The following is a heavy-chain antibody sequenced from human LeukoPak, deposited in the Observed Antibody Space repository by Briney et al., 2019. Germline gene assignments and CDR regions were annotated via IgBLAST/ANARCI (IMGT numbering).Heavy chain of an antibody. V-gene: IGHV3-30-3*01. Sequence: GGSLRLSCAASGFTFDKYWMHWVRQAPGKGLEWVAVISYDGSNQYYADSVKGRFTIARDNSKNTLYLQMNSLRAEDTAVYYCARDHCSRTSCYFDYWGQGTLVTVSS. CDR1: GFTFDKYW. CDR3: ARDHCSRTSCYFDY. CDR2: ISYDGSNQ. D-gene: IGHD2-2*01. J-gene: IGHJ4*02.